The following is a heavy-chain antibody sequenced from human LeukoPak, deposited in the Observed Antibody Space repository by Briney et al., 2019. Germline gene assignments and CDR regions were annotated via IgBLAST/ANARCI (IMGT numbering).Heavy chain of an antibody. D-gene: IGHD1-26*01. CDR2: MNPNSGST. Sequence: AASVTVSFKASGYTFTSYDINWVRQAAGQGLAWMGWMNPNSGSTGYAQKFQGRVTMTRSTSISTAYMELSSLRSEDTAVYYCVRVQSGSYARYGMDVWGQGTTVTVSS. V-gene: IGHV1-8*01. CDR1: GYTFTSYD. CDR3: VRVQSGSYARYGMDV. J-gene: IGHJ6*02.